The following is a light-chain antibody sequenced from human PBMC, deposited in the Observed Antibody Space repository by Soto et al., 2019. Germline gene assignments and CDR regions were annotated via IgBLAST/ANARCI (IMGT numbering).Light chain of an antibody. CDR1: SSNIGSST. J-gene: IGLJ2*01. CDR3: AAWADRLNGVV. Sequence: QSVLTQPPSASGTPGQRVTISCSGSSSNIGSSTVNWYQQLPGTAPKLLIYSNNQRPSGVPDRFSGSKSGTSASLAISGLQSEDEADSYCAAWADRLNGVVFGGGTKLTVL. CDR2: SNN. V-gene: IGLV1-44*01.